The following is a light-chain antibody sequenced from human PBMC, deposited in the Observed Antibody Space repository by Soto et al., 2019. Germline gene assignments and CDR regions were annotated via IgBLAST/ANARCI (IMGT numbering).Light chain of an antibody. V-gene: IGLV2-14*01. CDR2: EVS. J-gene: IGLJ1*01. CDR1: SRDVGGYNY. CDR3: SSYTSSSTPLYV. Sequence: QSVLTQPASVSGSPGQSITISCTGTSRDVGGYNYVSWYQQHPGKAPKLMIYEVSNRPSGVSNRFSGSKSGNTASLTISGLQAEDEADYYCSSYTSSSTPLYVFGPGTKVT.